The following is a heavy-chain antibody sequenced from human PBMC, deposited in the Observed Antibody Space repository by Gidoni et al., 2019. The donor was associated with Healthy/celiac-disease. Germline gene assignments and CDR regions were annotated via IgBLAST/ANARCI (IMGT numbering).Heavy chain of an antibody. V-gene: IGHV3-30*02. J-gene: IGHJ2*01. Sequence: QVQLVESGGGVVQPGGSLRLSCAASGFTFSSYGMHWVRQAPGKGLEWVAFIRYDGSNKYYADSVKGRFTISRDNSKNTLYLQMNSLRAEDTAVYYCAKDPFDNVVSIGYFDLWGRGTLVTVSS. CDR3: AKDPFDNVVSIGYFDL. CDR1: GFTFSSYG. D-gene: IGHD2-8*01. CDR2: IRYDGSNK.